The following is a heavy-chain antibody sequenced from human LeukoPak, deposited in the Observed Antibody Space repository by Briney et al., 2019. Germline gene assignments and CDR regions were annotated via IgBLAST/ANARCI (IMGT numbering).Heavy chain of an antibody. D-gene: IGHD4-17*01. V-gene: IGHV3-11*04. CDR2: ISSSGSTI. J-gene: IGHJ6*03. CDR1: GFTFSDYY. Sequence: GGSLRLSCAASGFTFSDYYMSWIRQAPGKGLEWVSYISSSGSTIYYADSVKGRFTISRDNAKNSLYLQMNSLRAEDTAVYYCARESGDYALDYYYNMDVWGKGTTVTVSS. CDR3: ARESGDYALDYYYNMDV.